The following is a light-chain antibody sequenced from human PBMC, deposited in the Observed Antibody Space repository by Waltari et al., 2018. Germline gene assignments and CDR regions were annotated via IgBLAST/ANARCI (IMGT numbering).Light chain of an antibody. V-gene: IGLV2-14*03. J-gene: IGLJ2*01. CDR2: DVS. CDR3: SSYTTSFTLV. Sequence: QSALTQPASVSGSPGQSITLSCTGTSRDAGGYNSVSWYQQHPGKAPKLMISDVSNRPSGISTRFSGSKSGNTASLTISGLQAEDEAHYYCSSYTTSFTLVFGGGTKLTVL. CDR1: SRDAGGYNS.